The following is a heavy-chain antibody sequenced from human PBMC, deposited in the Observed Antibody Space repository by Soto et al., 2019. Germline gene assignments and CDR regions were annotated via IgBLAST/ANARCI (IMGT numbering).Heavy chain of an antibody. D-gene: IGHD3-3*01. CDR1: GYTFTSYG. Sequence: GASVKVSCKASGYTFTSYGISWVRQAPGQGLEWMGWVSAYNGNTNYAQKLQGRVTMTTDTSTSTAYMELRSLRSDDTAVYYCALTDLEWLLYLDPWGQGTQVTVSS. V-gene: IGHV1-18*01. CDR3: ALTDLEWLLYLDP. CDR2: VSAYNGNT. J-gene: IGHJ5*02.